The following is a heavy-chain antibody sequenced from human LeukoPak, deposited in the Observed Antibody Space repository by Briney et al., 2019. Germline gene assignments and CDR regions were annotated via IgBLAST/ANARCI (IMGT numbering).Heavy chain of an antibody. CDR2: INTNTGNP. D-gene: IGHD6-19*01. CDR1: GYTFTSYA. Sequence: EVSVKVSCKASGYTFTSYAMNWVRQAPGQGLEWMGWINTNTGNPTYAQGFTGRFVFSLDTSVSTAYLQISSLKAEDTAVYYCATDSSGWYLFSFDYWGQGTLVTVSS. V-gene: IGHV7-4-1*02. J-gene: IGHJ4*02. CDR3: ATDSSGWYLFSFDY.